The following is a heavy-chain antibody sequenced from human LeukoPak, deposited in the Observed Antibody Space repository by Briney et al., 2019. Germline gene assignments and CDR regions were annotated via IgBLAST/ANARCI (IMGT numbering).Heavy chain of an antibody. Sequence: SETLSLTCTVSGGSVNSGSYYWSWIRQPPGRGLEWMAYIYYSGSANYNPSLKSRGTISVDTSKNQFSLKLSSVTAADTAVNYCARGRGYCSDGSCYGDYWGQGTLVTVSS. V-gene: IGHV4-61*01. J-gene: IGHJ4*02. CDR3: ARGRGYCSDGSCYGDY. CDR2: IYYSGSA. CDR1: GGSVNSGSYY. D-gene: IGHD2-15*01.